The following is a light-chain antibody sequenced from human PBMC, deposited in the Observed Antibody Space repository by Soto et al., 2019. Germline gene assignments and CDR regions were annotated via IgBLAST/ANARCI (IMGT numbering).Light chain of an antibody. V-gene: IGLV2-14*03. J-gene: IGLJ1*01. Sequence: QSALTQPASVSGSPGQSINISCTGTSSDVGGYNYVSWYQQHPGKAPKLIIYDVSNRPSGVSNRFSGSKSANTASLTISGLQAEDEADYYCSSYTTISTYVFGTGTKLTVL. CDR1: SSDVGGYNY. CDR2: DVS. CDR3: SSYTTISTYV.